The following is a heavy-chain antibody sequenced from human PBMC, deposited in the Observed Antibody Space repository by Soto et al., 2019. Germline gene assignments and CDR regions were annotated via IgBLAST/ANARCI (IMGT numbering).Heavy chain of an antibody. CDR1: GYTFASYW. D-gene: IGHD5-18*01. CDR3: ARRGPGYDYGYGGMDV. V-gene: IGHV5-51*01. CDR2: IYPGNSNI. J-gene: IGHJ6*02. Sequence: PGESLKISCQGFGYTFASYWIGWVRQMPGKGLEWMGIIYPGNSNIRYSPSFQGQVTISADKSISTAFLQWSSLRASDTATYYCARRGPGYDYGYGGMDVWGHGTTVTVPS.